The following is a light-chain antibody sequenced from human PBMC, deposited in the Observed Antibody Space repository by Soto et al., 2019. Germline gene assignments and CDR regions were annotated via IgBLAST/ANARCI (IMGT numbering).Light chain of an antibody. CDR2: KAS. J-gene: IGKJ1*01. V-gene: IGKV1-5*03. CDR3: QQYNNYPRT. CDR1: QSISSW. Sequence: DIQMTQSPSTLSASVGDRVTITCRASQSISSWLAWYQKKPGKAPNLLIYKASSLESGVPSRFSGSGSGTEFTLTISSLQPDDFATYYCQQYNNYPRTFGQGTKVEI.